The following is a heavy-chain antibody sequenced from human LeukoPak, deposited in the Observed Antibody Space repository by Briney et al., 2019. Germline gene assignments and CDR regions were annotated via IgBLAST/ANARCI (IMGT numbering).Heavy chain of an antibody. J-gene: IGHJ4*02. CDR1: GFTFTSYA. CDR3: AKGLYGSNYPYYFDY. Sequence: GGSLRLSCAASGFTFTSYAMGWVRQAPGKGLEWVSTISGSGGNTYYADSVKGRFTISRDNSKNTVYLQMNSLRAEDTAVFYCAKGLYGSNYPYYFDYWGQGSLVTVSS. CDR2: ISGSGGNT. D-gene: IGHD2-15*01. V-gene: IGHV3-23*01.